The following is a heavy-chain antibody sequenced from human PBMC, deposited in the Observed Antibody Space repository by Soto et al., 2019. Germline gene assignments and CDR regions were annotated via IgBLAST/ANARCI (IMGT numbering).Heavy chain of an antibody. D-gene: IGHD6-19*01. V-gene: IGHV3-11*05. J-gene: IGHJ5*02. CDR2: ISSSSSYT. CDR3: ARDRSSGWGLWFWFDP. Sequence: QVQLVESGGGLVKPGGSLRLSCAASGFTFSDYYMSWIRQAPGKGLEWVSYISSSSSYTNYADSVKGRFTISRDNAKNSLYLQMNSLRAEDTAVYYCARDRSSGWGLWFWFDPWGQGTLVTVSS. CDR1: GFTFSDYY.